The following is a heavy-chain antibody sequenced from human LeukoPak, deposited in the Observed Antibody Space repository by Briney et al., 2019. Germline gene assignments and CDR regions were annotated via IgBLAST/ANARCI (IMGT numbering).Heavy chain of an antibody. J-gene: IGHJ4*02. Sequence: SQTLSLTCTVSVGSISSGGYYWSWIRQPPGKGLEWIGYIYYSGSTNYNPSLKSRVTISVDTSKNQFSLKLSSVTAADTAVYYCARRGSGKYFDQWGQGTLVTVSS. V-gene: IGHV4-61*08. CDR1: VGSISSGGYY. CDR2: IYYSGST. CDR3: ARRGSGKYFDQ. D-gene: IGHD3-10*01.